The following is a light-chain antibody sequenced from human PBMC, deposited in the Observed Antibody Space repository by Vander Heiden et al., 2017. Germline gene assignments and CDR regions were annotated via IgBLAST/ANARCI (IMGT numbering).Light chain of an antibody. CDR2: KDS. Sequence: SYELTQPPSVSVSPGQTARITCSGDALPKQYAYWYQQKPGQAPVLVIYKDSERPSGIPERFSGSSSGTTVTLTISGVQAEDEADYYCQSADSSGTYASRMVFGGGTKLT. V-gene: IGLV3-25*03. CDR1: ALPKQY. J-gene: IGLJ2*01. CDR3: QSADSSGTYASRMV.